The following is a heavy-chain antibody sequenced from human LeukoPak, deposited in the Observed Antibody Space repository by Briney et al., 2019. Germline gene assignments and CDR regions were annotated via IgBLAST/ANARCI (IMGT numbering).Heavy chain of an antibody. J-gene: IGHJ4*02. CDR2: IRSMAHGGTT. D-gene: IGHD3-10*01. V-gene: IGHV3-49*04. CDR1: GFAFGDYG. CDR3: ARGAMVRGANYYSDY. Sequence: GGSLRLSCTASGFAFGDYGMTWVRQAPGKGLEWVSFIRSMAHGGTTEYAASVKGRFTISRDDSKGIAYLQMSSLKTGDTAVYYCARGAMVRGANYYSDYWGQGALVTVSS.